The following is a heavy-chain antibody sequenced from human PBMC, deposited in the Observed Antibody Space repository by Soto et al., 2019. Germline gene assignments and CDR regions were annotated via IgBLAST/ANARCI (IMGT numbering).Heavy chain of an antibody. J-gene: IGHJ5*02. CDR1: GGSISTSRTY. CDR2: IFYSGST. V-gene: IGHV4-39*01. D-gene: IGHD2-21*01. CDR3: ARQPTTGDTDLWFDP. Sequence: SETLSLTCNVSGGSISTSRTYWAWIRQPPGKGLEWLANIFYSGSTYYNPSLASRVTVSVDTSKNEFSLKLRSVTAADTAVYYCARQPTTGDTDLWFDPWGQGTLVTVSS.